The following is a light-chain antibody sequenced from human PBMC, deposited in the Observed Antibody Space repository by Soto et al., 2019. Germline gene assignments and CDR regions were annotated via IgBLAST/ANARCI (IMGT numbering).Light chain of an antibody. CDR3: QHYSTSYPYT. Sequence: DIQMTQSPSTLSASVGDRVTITCRASQSISNWLAWYQQRPGKAPKLLIFDAFSLESGVPSRFSGSGSGTEFTLTISDLQPDDFATYYCQHYSTSYPYTFGQGTTLEIK. V-gene: IGKV1-5*01. J-gene: IGKJ2*01. CDR1: QSISNW. CDR2: DAF.